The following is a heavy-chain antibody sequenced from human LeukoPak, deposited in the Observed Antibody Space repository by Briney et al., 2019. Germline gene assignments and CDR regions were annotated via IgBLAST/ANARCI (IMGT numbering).Heavy chain of an antibody. D-gene: IGHD3-3*01. J-gene: IGHJ4*02. CDR3: AREYYDFWSGYLHH. Sequence: GGSLRLSCAASGSTFSSYWMSWVRQAPGKGLEWVANIKQDGSEKYYVDSVKGRFTISRDNAKNSLYLQMNSLRAEDTAVYYCAREYYDFWSGYLHHWGQGTLVTVSS. V-gene: IGHV3-7*03. CDR2: IKQDGSEK. CDR1: GSTFSSYW.